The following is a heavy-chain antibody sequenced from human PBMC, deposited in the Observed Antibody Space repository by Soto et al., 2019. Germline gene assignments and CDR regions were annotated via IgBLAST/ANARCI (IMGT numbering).Heavy chain of an antibody. J-gene: IGHJ3*02. CDR2: IYYSGST. CDR3: ARDRGQWLVHGGFDI. Sequence: SETLSLTCTVSRGSMSSYYWSWIRQPPGKGLEWIGYIYYSGSTNYNPSLKSRVTISVDTSKNQFSLKLSSVTAADTALYYCARDRGQWLVHGGFDIWGQGTMVTVSS. V-gene: IGHV4-59*01. CDR1: RGSMSSYY. D-gene: IGHD6-19*01.